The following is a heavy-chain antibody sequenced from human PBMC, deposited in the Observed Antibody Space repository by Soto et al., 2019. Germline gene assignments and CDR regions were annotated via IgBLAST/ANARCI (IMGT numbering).Heavy chain of an antibody. CDR3: ARDMDARYATGWYHYFDY. D-gene: IGHD6-19*01. V-gene: IGHV3-33*01. CDR2: IWIDVNRK. CDR1: GFTFSGHS. Sequence: QVQLVESGGGLVQPGMSLTLSCAASGFTFSGHSMLWVRQAPGKGLEWVALIWIDVNRKHYADSVKGRFTISRDNSKNTLYIQINGMTDEDTGMYYCARDMDARYATGWYHYFDYWGQGTLATVSS. J-gene: IGHJ4*02.